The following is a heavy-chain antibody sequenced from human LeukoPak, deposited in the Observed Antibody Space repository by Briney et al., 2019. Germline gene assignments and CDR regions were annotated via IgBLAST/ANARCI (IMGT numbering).Heavy chain of an antibody. CDR2: IIPILGIA. J-gene: IGHJ4*02. Sequence: GASVKVSCKASGGTFSSYAISWVRQAPGQGLEWMGRIIPILGIANYAQKLQGRVTMTTDTSTSTAYMELRSLRSDDTAVYYCARTYYDYVWGSYRPPYYFDYWGQGTLVTVSS. CDR3: ARTYYDYVWGSYRPPYYFDY. D-gene: IGHD3-16*02. CDR1: GGTFSSYA. V-gene: IGHV1-69*04.